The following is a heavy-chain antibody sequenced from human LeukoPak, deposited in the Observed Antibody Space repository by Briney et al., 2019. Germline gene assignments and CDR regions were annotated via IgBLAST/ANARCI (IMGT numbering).Heavy chain of an antibody. J-gene: IGHJ4*02. V-gene: IGHV4-39*01. CDR2: IYYSGST. Sequence: SETLSLTCTVSGGSISSSSYYWGWIRQPPGKGLEWIGSIYYSGSTYYNPSLKSRVTISVDTSKNQFSLKLSSVTAADTAVYYCARPNPRDDFWSGYYEYYFDYWGQGTLVTVSS. CDR1: GGSISSSSYY. D-gene: IGHD3-3*01. CDR3: ARPNPRDDFWSGYYEYYFDY.